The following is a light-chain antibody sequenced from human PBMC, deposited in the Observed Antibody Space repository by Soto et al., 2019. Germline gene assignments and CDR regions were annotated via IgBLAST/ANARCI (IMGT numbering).Light chain of an antibody. J-gene: IGKJ2*01. CDR1: QTVSTNY. CDR2: GAF. CDR3: QQYGSSPRT. Sequence: EIVLTQSPGTLSLSPGESATLSCRASQTVSTNYLAWYQQKPGQPPRLLIYGAFNRASGIPDRFSGSGSGTDFTLTISRLEPDDFAVYYCQQYGSSPRTFGQGTKLEIK. V-gene: IGKV3-20*01.